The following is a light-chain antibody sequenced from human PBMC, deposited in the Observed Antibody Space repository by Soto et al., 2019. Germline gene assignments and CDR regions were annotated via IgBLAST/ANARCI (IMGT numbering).Light chain of an antibody. CDR1: QDIRIY. CDR2: DAS. Sequence: DIQMTQSPSSLSASVGDRVTITCRASQDIRIYLNWYQQKPGKAPKLLISDASSLEGGVPSRFSGSGAVTEXXXTIXSXXXDDIAXYXCQQYYTLPLTFGGGTKVEIK. CDR3: QQYYTLPLT. J-gene: IGKJ4*01. V-gene: IGKV1-33*01.